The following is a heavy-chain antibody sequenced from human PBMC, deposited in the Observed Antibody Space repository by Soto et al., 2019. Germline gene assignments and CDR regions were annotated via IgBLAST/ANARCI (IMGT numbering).Heavy chain of an antibody. Sequence: GGSLRLSCAASGFTVSSNYMSWVRQAPGKGLEWVSVIYSCGSTYYADSVKGRFTISRDNSKNTLYLQMDSLTTEDTAVYYCAKDLYNYVWGSNRYTDRRQYHYAMDVWGQGTTVTVSS. D-gene: IGHD3-16*02. J-gene: IGHJ6*02. V-gene: IGHV3-66*03. CDR3: AKDLYNYVWGSNRYTDRRQYHYAMDV. CDR1: GFTVSSNY. CDR2: IYSCGST.